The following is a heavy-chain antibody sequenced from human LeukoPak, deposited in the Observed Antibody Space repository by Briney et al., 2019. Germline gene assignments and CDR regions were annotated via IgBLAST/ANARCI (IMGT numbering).Heavy chain of an antibody. D-gene: IGHD4-23*01. CDR3: ARGPVVTTRYYYYGMDV. V-gene: IGHV1-8*01. CDR1: GYTFTSYD. CDR2: MNPNSGNT. J-gene: IGHJ6*02. Sequence: ASVKVSCKASGYTFTSYDINWVRQATGQGLEWMGWMNPNSGNTGYAQKFQGRVTMTRNTSISTAYMELSSLGSEDTAVYYCARGPVVTTRYYYYGMDVWGQGTTVTVSS.